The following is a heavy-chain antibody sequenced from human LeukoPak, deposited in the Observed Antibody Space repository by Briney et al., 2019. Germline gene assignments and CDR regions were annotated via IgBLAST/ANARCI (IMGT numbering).Heavy chain of an antibody. V-gene: IGHV3-53*01. Sequence: GVSLRLSCAASGFTVSSNYMSRVRQAPGKGLEWVSVIYSGGSTYYADSVKGRFTISRDNSKNTLYLQMNSLRAEDTAVYYCARGEYYDILPVYYTAFFYWGKGTLVTVSS. D-gene: IGHD3-9*01. J-gene: IGHJ4*02. CDR1: GFTVSSNY. CDR2: IYSGGST. CDR3: ARGEYYDILPVYYTAFFY.